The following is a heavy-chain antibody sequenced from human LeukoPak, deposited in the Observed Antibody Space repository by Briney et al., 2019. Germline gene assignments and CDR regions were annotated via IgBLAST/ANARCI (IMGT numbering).Heavy chain of an antibody. J-gene: IGHJ3*01. Sequence: ASVKVSCKAFGYTFTGYHIHWVRQAPGQGLEWMGRIYSNSGGTNYAQKFQGRVTMTRDTSISTAYMELSRLRSDDMAVYYCARDRSDAFDFWGQGTMVTVSS. CDR1: GYTFTGYH. V-gene: IGHV1-2*06. CDR3: ARDRSDAFDF. CDR2: IYSNSGGT.